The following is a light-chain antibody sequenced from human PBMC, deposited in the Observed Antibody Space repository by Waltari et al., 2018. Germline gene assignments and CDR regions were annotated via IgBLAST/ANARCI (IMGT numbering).Light chain of an antibody. J-gene: IGLJ2*01. V-gene: IGLV1-40*01. CDR3: QSYDSSLSGSV. CDR2: GNS. Sequence: QSGLTQPPPVSGAPGQRVTISCTGSSSNIGAGYDVHWYQLLPGTAPKLLIYGNSERPSGVPDRFSGSKSGTSASLAITALQAEDEADYYCQSYDSSLSGSVFGGGTKLTVL. CDR1: SSNIGAGYD.